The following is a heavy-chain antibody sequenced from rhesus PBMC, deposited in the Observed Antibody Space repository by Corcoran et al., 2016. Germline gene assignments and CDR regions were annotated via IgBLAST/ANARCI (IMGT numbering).Heavy chain of an antibody. V-gene: IGHV4-169*01. J-gene: IGHJ3*01. CDR1: GGSISSSY. CDR2: IYVSGSST. Sequence: QLQLQESGPGLVKPSETLSVTCAVSGGSISSSYWSWIRQAPGKGLVWIGYIYVSGSSTNYNPSLKRRVTLSVDTSKNQLSLKLSSLTTADTAVYSCARAAGLDAFDFWGQGLRVTVSS. CDR3: ARAAGLDAFDF. D-gene: IGHD3-9*01.